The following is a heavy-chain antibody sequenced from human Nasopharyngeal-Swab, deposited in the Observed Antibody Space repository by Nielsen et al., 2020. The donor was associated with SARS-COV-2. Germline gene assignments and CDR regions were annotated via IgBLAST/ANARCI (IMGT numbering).Heavy chain of an antibody. CDR2: IYTSGST. J-gene: IGHJ6*02. V-gene: IGHV4-61*02. CDR3: ARDWMIAVAGYYYYYGMDV. D-gene: IGHD6-19*01. Sequence: SETLSLTCTVSGGSISSGSYYWSWIRQPAGKGLEWIGRIYTSGSTNYNPSLKSRVTISVDTSKNQFSLKLSSVTAADTAVCYCARDWMIAVAGYYYYYGMDVWGQGTTVTVSS. CDR1: GGSISSGSYY.